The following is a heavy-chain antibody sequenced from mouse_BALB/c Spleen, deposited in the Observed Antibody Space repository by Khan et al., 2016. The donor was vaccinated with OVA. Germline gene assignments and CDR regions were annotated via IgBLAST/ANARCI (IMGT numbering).Heavy chain of an antibody. CDR2: INTYTGEP. CDR1: GDTFTNYG. D-gene: IGHD2-1*01. CDR3: ERPLYFSYTMDH. Sequence: QIQLVQSGPELKKPGETVKISCKASGDTFTNYGMNWVKQSPGKALKWMGWINTYTGEPTYADDFKGRFAISLETSASTAYLQINNLKNEDTATXYWERPLYFSYTMDHWGQGTSVTVSS. J-gene: IGHJ4*01. V-gene: IGHV9-3-1*01.